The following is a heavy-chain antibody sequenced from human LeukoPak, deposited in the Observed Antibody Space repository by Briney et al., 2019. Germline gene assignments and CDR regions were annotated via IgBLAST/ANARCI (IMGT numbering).Heavy chain of an antibody. CDR1: GFTFNNYA. J-gene: IGHJ4*02. CDR3: AKQALYSNFWSGYLYYFDY. V-gene: IGHV3-23*01. Sequence: GGSLRLSCAASGFTFNNYAASWVRQAPGKGLEWVSAFVVGDTTYYADSVKGRFTIHRDNSRHTLYLQMNALRAEDTAVYYCAKQALYSNFWSGYLYYFDYWGQGTLVTVSS. CDR2: FVVGDTT. D-gene: IGHD3-3*01.